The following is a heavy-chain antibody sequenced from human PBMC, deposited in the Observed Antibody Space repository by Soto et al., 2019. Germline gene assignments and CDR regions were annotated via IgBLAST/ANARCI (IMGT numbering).Heavy chain of an antibody. D-gene: IGHD3-3*01. CDR3: AREGSGYSTYNWFDP. Sequence: QVQLVQSGAEVKKPGSSVKVSCKASGGTFSSYAISWVRQAPGQGLEWMGGIIPIFGTANYAQKFQGRVTIXXDXSXXTAYMELSSLRSEDTAVYYCAREGSGYSTYNWFDPWGQGTLVTVSS. CDR2: IIPIFGTA. J-gene: IGHJ5*02. CDR1: GGTFSSYA. V-gene: IGHV1-69*12.